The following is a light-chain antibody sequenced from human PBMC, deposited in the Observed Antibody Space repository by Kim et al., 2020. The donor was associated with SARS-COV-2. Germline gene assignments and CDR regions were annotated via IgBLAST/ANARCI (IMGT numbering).Light chain of an antibody. J-gene: IGKJ2*01. V-gene: IGKV2-28*01. Sequence: DIVMTQSPLSLPVTPGEPASISCRSSQSLLHTNGYNCLDWYLQKPGQSPQLLIYLGSNRASGVPDRFSGSGSGTDFTLKLSRVEAEDVGVYYCMQALQTPYTFGQGTKLEI. CDR2: LGS. CDR3: MQALQTPYT. CDR1: QSLLHTNGYNC.